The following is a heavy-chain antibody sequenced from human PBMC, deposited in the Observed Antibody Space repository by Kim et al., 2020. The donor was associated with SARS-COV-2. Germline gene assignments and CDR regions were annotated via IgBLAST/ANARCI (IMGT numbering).Heavy chain of an antibody. Sequence: SPSLNSRLTITKDTSKNQVVLTMTNMDPVDTATYYCAHVSYGDFIYYFDYWGQGTLVTVSS. V-gene: IGHV2-5*01. D-gene: IGHD4-17*01. J-gene: IGHJ4*02. CDR3: AHVSYGDFIYYFDY.